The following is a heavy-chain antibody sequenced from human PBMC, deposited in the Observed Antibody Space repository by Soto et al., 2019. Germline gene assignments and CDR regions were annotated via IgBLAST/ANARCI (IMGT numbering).Heavy chain of an antibody. CDR2: INHSGST. V-gene: IGHV4-34*01. Sequence: SETLSLTCAVYGGSFSGYYWSWIRQPPGKGLEWIGEINHSGSTNYNPSLKSRVTISVDTSKNQYSLKLSSATAADTAVYYCARVEWELLQNYYYGMDVWGQGTTVTVS. CDR1: GGSFSGYY. D-gene: IGHD1-26*01. CDR3: ARVEWELLQNYYYGMDV. J-gene: IGHJ6*02.